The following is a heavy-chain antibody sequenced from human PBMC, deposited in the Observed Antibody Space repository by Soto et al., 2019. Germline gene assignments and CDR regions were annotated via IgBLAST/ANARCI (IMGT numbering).Heavy chain of an antibody. CDR1: GGSISTYY. Sequence: PSETLSLNCTVSGGSISTYYWSWIRQPPGKGLEWIGYIYYSGSTNYNPSLKSRVTISVDTSKNQFSLKLSSVTAADTAVYYCARGNYDFLTGYYIEYFDYWGQGTLVTVSS. CDR2: IYYSGST. CDR3: ARGNYDFLTGYYIEYFDY. D-gene: IGHD3-9*01. J-gene: IGHJ4*02. V-gene: IGHV4-59*01.